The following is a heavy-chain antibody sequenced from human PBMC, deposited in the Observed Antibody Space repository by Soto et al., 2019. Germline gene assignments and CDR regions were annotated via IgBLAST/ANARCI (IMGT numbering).Heavy chain of an antibody. J-gene: IGHJ4*02. D-gene: IGHD3-9*01. CDR2: VYWDDDK. V-gene: IGHV2-5*02. CDR3: AHRSRIYEILTGYSVAPHFDY. CDR1: GFSLTTSGVA. Sequence: QITLKESGPTLVKPTQTLTLTCTFSGFSLTTSGVAVGWIRQPPGKALEWLAVVYWDDDKRYSSSLKSRLTITKDTSKNQVVLTVTNMDPVDTATYYCAHRSRIYEILTGYSVAPHFDYWGQGTLVTVSS.